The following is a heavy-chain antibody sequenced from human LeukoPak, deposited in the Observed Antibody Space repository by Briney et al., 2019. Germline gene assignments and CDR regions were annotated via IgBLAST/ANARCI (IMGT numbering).Heavy chain of an antibody. CDR2: IYSGDNT. CDR1: GFTVSSNY. J-gene: IGHJ3*02. Sequence: PGGSLRLSCAASGFTVSSNYMSWVRQAPGKGLEWVSVIYSGDNTYYADSVKGRFTISRDNSKNTLYLQMNSLRAEDTAVYYCARDEVGALGAFDIWGQGTMVTVSS. D-gene: IGHD1-26*01. V-gene: IGHV3-53*01. CDR3: ARDEVGALGAFDI.